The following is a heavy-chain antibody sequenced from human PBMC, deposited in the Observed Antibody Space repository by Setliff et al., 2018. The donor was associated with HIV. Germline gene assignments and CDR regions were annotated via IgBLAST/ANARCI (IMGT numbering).Heavy chain of an antibody. Sequence: LRLSCTASGFNFGDYAMSWVRQAPGKGLEWVGFIKSQGYGGTTEYAASVKGRFTISRDDSKSIAYLQMNSLKTEDTAVYYCTRDPFFDWLSGKVYYFDDWGQGTLVTVSS. V-gene: IGHV3-49*04. CDR1: GFNFGDYA. J-gene: IGHJ4*02. CDR3: TRDPFFDWLSGKVYYFDD. CDR2: IKSQGYGGTT. D-gene: IGHD3-9*01.